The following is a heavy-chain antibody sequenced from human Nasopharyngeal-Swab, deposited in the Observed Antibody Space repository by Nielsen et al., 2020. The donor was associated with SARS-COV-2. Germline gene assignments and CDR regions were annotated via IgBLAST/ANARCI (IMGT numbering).Heavy chain of an antibody. CDR2: INSSSSYT. CDR1: GFTFSDYY. V-gene: IGHV3-11*06. J-gene: IGHJ3*02. D-gene: IGHD2-21*02. CDR3: ARDASAYCGGDCYSDAFDI. Sequence: GESLKISCAASGFTFSDYYMSWIRQAPGKGLEWVSYINSSSSYTNYADSVKGRFTISRDNAKNSLYLQMNSLRAEDTAVYYCARDASAYCGGDCYSDAFDIWGQGTMVTVSS.